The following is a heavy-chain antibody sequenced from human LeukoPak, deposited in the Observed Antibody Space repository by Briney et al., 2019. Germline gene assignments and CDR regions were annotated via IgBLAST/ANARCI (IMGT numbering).Heavy chain of an antibody. CDR2: ISSSSSYI. CDR3: ARGRGMIRPTGRFDP. V-gene: IGHV3-21*01. CDR1: GFTFSSYS. D-gene: IGHD3-22*01. Sequence: GGSLRLSCAASGFTFSSYSMSWVRQAPGKGLEWVSSISSSSSYIYYADSVKGRFTISRDNAKNSLYLQMNSLRAEDTAVYYCARGRGMIRPTGRFDPWGQGTLVTVSS. J-gene: IGHJ5*02.